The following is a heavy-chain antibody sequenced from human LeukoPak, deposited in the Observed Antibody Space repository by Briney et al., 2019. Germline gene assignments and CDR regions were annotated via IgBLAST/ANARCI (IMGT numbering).Heavy chain of an antibody. Sequence: PGGSLRLSCAASGFTFSSYAMSWVRQAPGKGLEWVSAISGSGGSTYYADSVKGRFTISRDNSKNTLYLQMNSLRAEDTAVYYCAKCENVKWPSDIYYYYYMDVWGKGTTVTVSS. J-gene: IGHJ6*03. V-gene: IGHV3-23*01. D-gene: IGHD3-9*01. CDR3: AKCENVKWPSDIYYYYYMDV. CDR1: GFTFSSYA. CDR2: ISGSGGST.